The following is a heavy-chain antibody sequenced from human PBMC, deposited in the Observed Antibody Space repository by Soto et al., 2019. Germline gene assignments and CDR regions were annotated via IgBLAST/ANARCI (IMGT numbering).Heavy chain of an antibody. CDR2: ISASAGNT. D-gene: IGHD3-3*01. J-gene: IGHJ4*02. V-gene: IGHV3-23*01. CDR3: AKDPTELRFLEWLPNYFDY. Sequence: PGGSLRLSCAASGFTFNTYAMSWVRQAPGTGLEWVSSISASAGNTYYSDSVKGRFTISRDNSRNTLYMQMNSLRAEDTAVYYCAKDPTELRFLEWLPNYFDYWGKGIPVTVSS. CDR1: GFTFNTYA.